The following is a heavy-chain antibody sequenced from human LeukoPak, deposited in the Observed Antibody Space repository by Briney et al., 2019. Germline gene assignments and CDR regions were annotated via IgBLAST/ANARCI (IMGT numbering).Heavy chain of an antibody. Sequence: SETLSLTCTVSGGSISSSSYYWGWIRQPPGKGLEWIGSIYWSRSAYYNPSLKSRVTISVDTSKNQFSLRMSSVTAADTAVYYCARGAGDYALTTLDYWGQGALVTVS. V-gene: IGHV4-39*01. D-gene: IGHD4-17*01. J-gene: IGHJ4*02. CDR1: GGSISSSSYY. CDR3: ARGAGDYALTTLDY. CDR2: IYWSRSA.